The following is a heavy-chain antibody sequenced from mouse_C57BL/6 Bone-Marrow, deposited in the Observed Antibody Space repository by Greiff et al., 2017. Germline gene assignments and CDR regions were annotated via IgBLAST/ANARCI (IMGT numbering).Heavy chain of an antibody. CDR2: ISNGGGST. V-gene: IGHV5-12*01. CDR1: GFTFSDYY. Sequence: EVQLQESGGGLVQPGGSLKLSCAASGFTFSDYYMYWVRQTPEKRLEWVAYISNGGGSTYYPDTVKGRFTISRDNAKNTLYLQMSRLKSEDTAMYYCARQDEGRFAYWGQGTLVTVSA. CDR3: ARQDEGRFAY. J-gene: IGHJ3*01.